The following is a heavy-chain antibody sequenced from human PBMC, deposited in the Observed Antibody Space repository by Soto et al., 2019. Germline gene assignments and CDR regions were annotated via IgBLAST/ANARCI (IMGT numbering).Heavy chain of an antibody. Sequence: SETLSLTCTVSGGSISSSSYYWGWIRQPPGKGLEWIGSIYYSGTSSYNPSPKSRVTMSVDTSKKQLSLRLRSVTAADTAVYYCARLHCDSPNCVPLDPWGQGTLVTVSS. CDR2: IYYSGTS. CDR1: GGSISSSSYY. J-gene: IGHJ5*02. D-gene: IGHD2-2*01. CDR3: ARLHCDSPNCVPLDP. V-gene: IGHV4-39*01.